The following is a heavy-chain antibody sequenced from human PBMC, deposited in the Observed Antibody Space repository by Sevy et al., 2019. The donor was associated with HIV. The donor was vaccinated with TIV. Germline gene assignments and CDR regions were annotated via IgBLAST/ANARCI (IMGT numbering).Heavy chain of an antibody. CDR1: GFTFSSYW. J-gene: IGHJ6*02. CDR2: INSDGSST. Sequence: GGSLRLSCAASGFTFSSYWMHWVRQAPGKGLVWVSRINSDGSSTSYADSVKGRFTISRDNAKNTLYLQMNSLRAEDTAVYYCARDALRTTTTPKGVYYYYYGMDVWGQGTTVTVSS. D-gene: IGHD1-26*01. CDR3: ARDALRTTTTPKGVYYYYYGMDV. V-gene: IGHV3-74*01.